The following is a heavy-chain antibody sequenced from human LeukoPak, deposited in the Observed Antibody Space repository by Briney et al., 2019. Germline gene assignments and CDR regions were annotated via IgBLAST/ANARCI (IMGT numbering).Heavy chain of an antibody. J-gene: IGHJ4*02. CDR1: GFPFSRHW. CDR3: AAESSSSWEGH. Sequence: PGGSLRLSCAASGFPFSRHWMSWFRQAPGKGLQWVANIKEDGSENYYVDSVKGRFTISRDNAKNSLYLQMNSLRAEDTAVYYCAAESSSSWEGHWGQGTLVTVSS. D-gene: IGHD6-6*01. V-gene: IGHV3-7*01. CDR2: IKEDGSEN.